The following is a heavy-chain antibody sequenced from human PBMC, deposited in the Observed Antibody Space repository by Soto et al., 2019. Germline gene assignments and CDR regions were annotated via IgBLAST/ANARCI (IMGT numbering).Heavy chain of an antibody. D-gene: IGHD3-10*01. CDR2: IYYSGST. Sequence: SETLSLTCTVSGGSISSYYWSWIRQPPGKGLEWIGYIYYSGSTNYNPSLKSRVTISVDTSKNQFSLKLSSVTAADTAVYYCARHGNRRGSGFVRFDPWGQGTLVTVSS. V-gene: IGHV4-59*08. J-gene: IGHJ5*02. CDR3: ARHGNRRGSGFVRFDP. CDR1: GGSISSYY.